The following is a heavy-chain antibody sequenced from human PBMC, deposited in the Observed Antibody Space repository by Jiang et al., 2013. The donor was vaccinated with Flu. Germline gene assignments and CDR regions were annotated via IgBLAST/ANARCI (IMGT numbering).Heavy chain of an antibody. CDR3: VSGGSGTNFYYGMDV. J-gene: IGHJ6*04. CDR2: IDPSDSYI. V-gene: IGHV5-10-1*01. Sequence: WSGRIDPSDSYINYNPSFQGHVTISGDKSISTAYLQWSSLKASDTAMYYCVSGGSGTNFYYGMDVWGKGTTVTVSS. D-gene: IGHD3-10*01.